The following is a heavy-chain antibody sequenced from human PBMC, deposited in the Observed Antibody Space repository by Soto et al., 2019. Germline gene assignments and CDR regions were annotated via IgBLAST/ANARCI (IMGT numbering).Heavy chain of an antibody. CDR3: TTDRRDFRYFDL. CDR1: GFTFSSYA. D-gene: IGHD2-21*01. Sequence: EVQLLESGGGLVQPGGSLRLSCAASGFTFSSYAMSWVRQAPGKGLEWVGRIKSKTDGGTTDYAAPVKGRFTISRDDSKNTLYLQMNSLKTEDTAVYYCTTDRRDFRYFDLWGRGTLVTVSS. V-gene: IGHV3-15*01. J-gene: IGHJ2*01. CDR2: IKSKTDGGTT.